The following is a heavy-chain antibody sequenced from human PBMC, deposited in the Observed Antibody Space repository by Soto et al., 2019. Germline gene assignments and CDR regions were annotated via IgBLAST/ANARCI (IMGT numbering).Heavy chain of an antibody. CDR2: FDPEDGET. V-gene: IGHV1-24*01. J-gene: IGHJ4*02. CDR1: GYTLTELS. CDR3: AAGQSYDDYIWGSYRYTTRLFDY. Sequence: ASVKVSCKVSGYTLTELSMHWVRQAPGKGLEWMGGFDPEDGETIYAQKFQGRVTMTEDTSTDTAYMELSSLRSEDTAVYYCAAGQSYDDYIWGSYRYTTRLFDYWGQGTLVTSPQ. D-gene: IGHD3-16*02.